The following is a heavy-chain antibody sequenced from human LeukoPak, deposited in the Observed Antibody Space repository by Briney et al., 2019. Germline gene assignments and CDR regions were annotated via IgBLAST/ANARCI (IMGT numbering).Heavy chain of an antibody. J-gene: IGHJ4*02. V-gene: IGHV3-23*01. D-gene: IGHD3-3*01. CDR1: GFTFSSYA. Sequence: GGSLRLSCAASGFTFSSYAMSWVRQAPGKGLEWVSAISGSGGSTYYADSVKGRFTISRDNSKNTLYLQMNSLRAEDTAVYYCAKWKDYDFWSGYSVDYWGQGTLVTVS. CDR2: ISGSGGST. CDR3: AKWKDYDFWSGYSVDY.